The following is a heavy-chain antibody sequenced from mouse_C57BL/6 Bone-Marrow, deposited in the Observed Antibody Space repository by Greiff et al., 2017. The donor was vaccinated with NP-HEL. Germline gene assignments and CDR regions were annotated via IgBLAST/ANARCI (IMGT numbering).Heavy chain of an antibody. Sequence: QVQLQQPGAELVKPGASVKLSCKASGYTFTSYWMHWVKQRPGRGLEWIGRIDPNSGGTKYNEKFKSKATLTVDKPSSTAYMQLSSLTSEDSAVDYCARSYYGNYDWFAYWGQGTLVTVSA. J-gene: IGHJ3*01. D-gene: IGHD2-10*01. V-gene: IGHV1-72*01. CDR1: GYTFTSYW. CDR3: ARSYYGNYDWFAY. CDR2: IDPNSGGT.